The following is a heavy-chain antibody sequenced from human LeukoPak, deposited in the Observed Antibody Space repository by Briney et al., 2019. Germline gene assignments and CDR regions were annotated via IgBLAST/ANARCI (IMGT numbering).Heavy chain of an antibody. CDR3: ARYGQTAMVDY. Sequence: SETLSLTCTVSGGSISSGSYYWGWLRQPPGKGLEWIGSIYYSGSTYYNPSLKSRVTISVDTPKNQFSLKLSSVTAADTAVYYCARYGQTAMVDYWGQGTLVTVSS. J-gene: IGHJ4*02. V-gene: IGHV4-39*01. CDR1: GGSISSGSYY. CDR2: IYYSGST. D-gene: IGHD5-18*01.